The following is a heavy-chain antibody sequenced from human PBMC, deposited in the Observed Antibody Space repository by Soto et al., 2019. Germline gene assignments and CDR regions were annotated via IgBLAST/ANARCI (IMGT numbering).Heavy chain of an antibody. CDR1: GGTFSSYW. J-gene: IGHJ6*02. CDR2: IYPGDSDT. V-gene: IGHV5-51*01. CDR3: ARSSSGTYYYYGMDV. D-gene: IGHD3-22*01. Sequence: KVSCKASGGTFSSYWIGWVRQMPGKGLEWMGIIYPGDSDTRYSPSFQGQVTISADKSISTAYLQWSSLKASDTAMYYCARSSSGTYYYYGMDVWGQGTTVTVSS.